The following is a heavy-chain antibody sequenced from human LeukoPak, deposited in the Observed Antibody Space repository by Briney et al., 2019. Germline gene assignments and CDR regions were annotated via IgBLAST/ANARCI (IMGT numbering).Heavy chain of an antibody. D-gene: IGHD3-22*01. V-gene: IGHV4-39*01. Sequence: KPSETLSLTCTVSGISITRSSYYWGWIHQPPGKGLEWIGSIYYSGSPYYNPSLKVRVTISVDNSENQSSLKLTCVPAEDTAVYYCARSDSSGYLSWFDPGGQGTLVTVSS. CDR3: ARSDSSGYLSWFDP. CDR2: IYYSGSP. J-gene: IGHJ5*02. CDR1: GISITRSSYY.